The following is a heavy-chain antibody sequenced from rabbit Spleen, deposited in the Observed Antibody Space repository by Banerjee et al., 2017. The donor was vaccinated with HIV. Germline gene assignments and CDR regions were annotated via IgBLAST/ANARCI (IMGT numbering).Heavy chain of an antibody. Sequence: EESGGGLVQPEGSLTLTCTASGFDFSSSYWICWVRQAPGKGLEWIACIYAGSSGTTYYASWAKGRFTISKTSSTTVTLQMTSLTAADTATYFCARTYGSGGGDFWYKLWGPGTLVTVS. J-gene: IGHJ4*01. CDR1: GFDFSSSYW. CDR2: IYAGSSGTT. D-gene: IGHD1-1*01. V-gene: IGHV1S45*01. CDR3: ARTYGSGGGDFWYKL.